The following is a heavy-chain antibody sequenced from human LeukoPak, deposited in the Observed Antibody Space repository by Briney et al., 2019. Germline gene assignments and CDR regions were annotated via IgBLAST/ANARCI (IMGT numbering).Heavy chain of an antibody. CDR2: IYYSGST. J-gene: IGHJ2*01. Sequence: SETLSLPCTGSGGSISSYYGSWIRQPPGKGLEWIGYIYYSGSTNYNPSLKSRVTISVDTSKNQFSLKRSSVTAADTAVYYCARLIYYDSSGFPTQPPHWYLDRWGRGTLVTVSS. CDR3: ARLIYYDSSGFPTQPPHWYLDR. CDR1: GGSISSYY. D-gene: IGHD3-22*01. V-gene: IGHV4-59*08.